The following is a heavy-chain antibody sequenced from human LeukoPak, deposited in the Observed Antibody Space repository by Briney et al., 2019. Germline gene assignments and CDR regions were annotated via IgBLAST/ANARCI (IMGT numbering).Heavy chain of an antibody. CDR1: GYTFTNSD. D-gene: IGHD1-20*01. J-gene: IGHJ5*02. Sequence: ASVKVSCKASGYTFTNSDINWVRQATGQGREWMGWISAYNGNTNYAQKLQGRVTMTTDTSTSTAYMELRSLRSDDTAVYYCARERVGITGTTWFDPWGQGTLVTVSS. CDR2: ISAYNGNT. CDR3: ARERVGITGTTWFDP. V-gene: IGHV1-18*01.